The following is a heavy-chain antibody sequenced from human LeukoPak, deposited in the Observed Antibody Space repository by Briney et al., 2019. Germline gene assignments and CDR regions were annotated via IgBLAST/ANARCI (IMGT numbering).Heavy chain of an antibody. CDR1: GFTFSSYA. Sequence: GGSLRLSCAASGFTFSSYAMSWVRQAPGKGLEWVSAISGSGGSTYYADSVKGRFTISRDNSKNTLYPQMNSLRADDTAVYYCAKAGVTIFGVAYYFDYWGQGTLVTVSS. D-gene: IGHD3-3*01. CDR2: ISGSGGST. CDR3: AKAGVTIFGVAYYFDY. J-gene: IGHJ4*02. V-gene: IGHV3-23*01.